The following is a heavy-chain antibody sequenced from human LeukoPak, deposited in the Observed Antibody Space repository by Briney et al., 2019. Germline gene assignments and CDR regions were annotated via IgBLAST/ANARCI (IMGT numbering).Heavy chain of an antibody. D-gene: IGHD6-19*01. CDR1: GYSFTGYY. J-gene: IGHJ4*02. CDR3: ARVTNSGWYTDF. Sequence: GASVKVSCKASGYSFTGYYIQWVRQAPGQGLEWLGRINLNSGDTNYAQKSQGRVTMTRDTSVSTVYMELTRLRSDDTAVYYRARVTNSGWYTDFWGQGTLITVSS. CDR2: INLNSGDT. V-gene: IGHV1-2*06.